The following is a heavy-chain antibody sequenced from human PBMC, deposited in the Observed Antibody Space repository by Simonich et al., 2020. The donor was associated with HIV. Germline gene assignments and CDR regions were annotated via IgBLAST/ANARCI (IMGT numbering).Heavy chain of an antibody. CDR1: GYTFRNNA. Sequence: QVQLVQSESELKKPGASVEVSCKASGYTFRNNAINWGRQAPGQGPEWMGWINTNTRNPTYAQGVTGRFVFSSDMSVTTAYLQIRSLKAEDTAVYYCARDPRSMGFFDYWGQGTLITVSS. V-gene: IGHV7-4-1*01. J-gene: IGHJ4*02. CDR2: INTNTRNP. CDR3: ARDPRSMGFFDY. D-gene: IGHD4-17*01.